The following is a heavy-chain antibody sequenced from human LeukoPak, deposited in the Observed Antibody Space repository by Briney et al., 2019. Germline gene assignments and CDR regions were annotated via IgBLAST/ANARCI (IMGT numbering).Heavy chain of an antibody. CDR3: AKDHPASSGRYYYGSGSTYFGGYYYYGMDV. D-gene: IGHD3-10*01. V-gene: IGHV3-30*18. Sequence: PGRSLRLSCAASGFTFSSYGMHWVRQAPGKGLEWVAVISYDGSNKYYADSVKGRFTISRDNSKNTLYLQMNSLRAEDTAVYYCAKDHPASSGRYYYGSGSTYFGGYYYYGMDVRGQGTTVTVSS. CDR1: GFTFSSYG. J-gene: IGHJ6*02. CDR2: ISYDGSNK.